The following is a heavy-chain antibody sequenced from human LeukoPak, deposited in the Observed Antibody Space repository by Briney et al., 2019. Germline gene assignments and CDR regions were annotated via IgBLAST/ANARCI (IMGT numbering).Heavy chain of an antibody. Sequence: GESLKISCKGSGYSFTSYWIGWVRQMPGKGLEWMGIIYPGDSDTRYSPSFRGQVTISADKSISTAYLQWSSLKASDTAMYYCARLGRSKTYYDFWSGYLAYWGQGTLVTVSS. J-gene: IGHJ4*02. CDR2: IYPGDSDT. CDR3: ARLGRSKTYYDFWSGYLAY. D-gene: IGHD3-3*01. CDR1: GYSFTSYW. V-gene: IGHV5-51*01.